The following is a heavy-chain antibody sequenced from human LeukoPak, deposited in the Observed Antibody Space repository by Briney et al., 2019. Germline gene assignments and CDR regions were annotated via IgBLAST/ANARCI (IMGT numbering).Heavy chain of an antibody. J-gene: IGHJ4*02. Sequence: GGSLRLSCAASGFTFSSYGMHWVRQAPVKGLEWVAFIRYDGSNTYYTDSVKGRFTISRDNSKNTLYLQMSSLRPEDTAVYYCAKDRRTYYFDNWGQGTLVTVSS. CDR3: AKDRRTYYFDN. CDR2: IRYDGSNT. CDR1: GFTFSSYG. V-gene: IGHV3-30*02. D-gene: IGHD1-1*01.